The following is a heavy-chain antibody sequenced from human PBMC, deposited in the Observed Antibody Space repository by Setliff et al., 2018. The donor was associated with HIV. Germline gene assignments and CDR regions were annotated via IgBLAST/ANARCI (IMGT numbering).Heavy chain of an antibody. CDR2: INSASGGT. V-gene: IGHV1-2*02. Sequence: ASVKVSCKASGYTFTDYYIHWVRQAPGQGLEWMGWINSASGGTNYAQNFQGRVTVTRDTSINTAYVELNSLKSDDTAVYYCARIGARIFNYYDDTSQTGYWGQGALVTVSS. CDR3: ARIGARIFNYYDDTSQTGY. CDR1: GYTFTDYY. J-gene: IGHJ4*02. D-gene: IGHD3-22*01.